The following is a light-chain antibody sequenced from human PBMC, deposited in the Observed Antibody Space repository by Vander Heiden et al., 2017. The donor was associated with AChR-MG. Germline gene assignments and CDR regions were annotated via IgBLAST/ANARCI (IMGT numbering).Light chain of an antibody. Sequence: QSVLTQPPSVSGAPGQRVTISCTGSSSNIGAGSDVHWYQQLPGTAPKLIIYGNSNRPSGVPDRFSGSKSGTSASLAITGLQAEDEADYYCQSYDSSLRVFGTGTKVTVL. V-gene: IGLV1-40*01. CDR2: GNS. CDR1: SSNIGAGSD. CDR3: QSYDSSLRV. J-gene: IGLJ1*01.